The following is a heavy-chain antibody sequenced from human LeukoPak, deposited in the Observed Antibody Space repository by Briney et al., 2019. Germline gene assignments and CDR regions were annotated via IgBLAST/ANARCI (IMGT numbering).Heavy chain of an antibody. CDR2: IYNSGST. J-gene: IGHJ3*02. CDR1: GASISDYY. CDR3: ARLFNYYDSSGYSRDAFDI. V-gene: IGHV4-4*07. Sequence: SETLSLTCTVSGASISDYYWSWVRQPAGKGLEWIGRIYNSGSTNYDPSLKSRVTMSVDTSKNQFSLKLNSVTAADTAVYYCARLFNYYDSSGYSRDAFDIWGQGTMVTVSS. D-gene: IGHD3-22*01.